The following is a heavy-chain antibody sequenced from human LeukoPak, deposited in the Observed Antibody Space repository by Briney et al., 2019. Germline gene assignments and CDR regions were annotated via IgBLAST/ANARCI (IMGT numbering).Heavy chain of an antibody. D-gene: IGHD1-26*01. Sequence: ASVKVSCKASGYTFTGDHMHWVRLAPGQGLEWMGWVNPNSGDTNYAQKFQGRVSMTWDTSINTAYMELSGLRFDDTAIYFCARDSRVGATSVFDYWGQGTLVTVSS. J-gene: IGHJ4*02. CDR1: GYTFTGDH. CDR3: ARDSRVGATSVFDY. CDR2: VNPNSGDT. V-gene: IGHV1-2*02.